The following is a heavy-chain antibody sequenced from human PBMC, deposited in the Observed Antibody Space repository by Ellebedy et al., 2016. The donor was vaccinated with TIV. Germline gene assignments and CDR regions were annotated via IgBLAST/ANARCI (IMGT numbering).Heavy chain of an antibody. J-gene: IGHJ4*02. CDR3: AKPFVGHCISTVCYVFDD. CDR2: ISDAGRTY. V-gene: IGHV3-30*18. CDR1: GFTFSSYG. D-gene: IGHD2-2*03. Sequence: GESLKISCAASGFTFSSYGMHWVRQAPGKGLEWVAVISDAGRTYFHADSVKGRFTISRDNSKKTLYLQMNNLRAEDTAVYYCAKPFVGHCISTVCYVFDDWGQGTLVTVSS.